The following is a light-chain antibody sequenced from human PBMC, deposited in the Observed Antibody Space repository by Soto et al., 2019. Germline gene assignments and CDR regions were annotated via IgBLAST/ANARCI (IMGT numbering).Light chain of an antibody. V-gene: IGLV2-11*01. J-gene: IGLJ2*01. CDR3: CSYAGSYTLVV. CDR2: DVS. CDR1: SSDVGGYNY. Sequence: QSALTQPRSVSGSPGQSVTISCTGTSSDVGGYNYVSWYQQHPGKVPKLMIYDVSKRPSGVPDRFSGSKSGNTASLTISGLQAEDEADYYCCSYAGSYTLVVFGGGTKVTVL.